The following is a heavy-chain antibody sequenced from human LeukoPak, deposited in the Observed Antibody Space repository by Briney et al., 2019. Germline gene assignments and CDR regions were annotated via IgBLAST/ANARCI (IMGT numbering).Heavy chain of an antibody. D-gene: IGHD6-13*01. V-gene: IGHV3-7*01. CDR2: IKMDASEK. CDR1: GFTFSTYW. CDR3: ARIDSTWYIFDF. J-gene: IGHJ4*02. Sequence: GGSLRLSCTASGFTFSTYWMTWVRQAPGKGLEWVANIKMDASEKYYQDSVKGRFTISRDNVKNSLYLQMDSLRAEDTAVYYCARIDSTWYIFDFWGQETLVTASS.